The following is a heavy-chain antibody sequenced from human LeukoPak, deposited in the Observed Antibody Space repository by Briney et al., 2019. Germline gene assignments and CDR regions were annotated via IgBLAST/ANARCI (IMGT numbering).Heavy chain of an antibody. J-gene: IGHJ6*02. D-gene: IGHD3-10*01. CDR3: AKDREVRGYYGLDV. Sequence: PGGSLRLSCAASGFTFSSYAMSWVREAPGKGLEWVSAISASGGNTYYSDSVKGRSTISRDNSKNTVFLQMNSLRAEDTAVYYCAKDREVRGYYGLDVWGQGTTVTVSS. CDR1: GFTFSSYA. CDR2: ISASGGNT. V-gene: IGHV3-23*01.